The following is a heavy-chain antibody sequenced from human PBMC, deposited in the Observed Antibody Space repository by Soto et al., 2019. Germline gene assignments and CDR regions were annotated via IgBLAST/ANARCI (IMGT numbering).Heavy chain of an antibody. D-gene: IGHD3-3*01. J-gene: IGHJ6*02. CDR1: RFTFSTFA. CDR3: AKRGITIFGVVTNYYSGVDV. CDR2: ISGSGGFT. V-gene: IGHV3-23*01. Sequence: EAQLLESGGGLVQPGGSLRLSCDASRFTFSTFAMSWVRQAPGQGLEWVSVISGSGGFTYYADSVKGRFTISRDNSKNTLILQMNSLRVEDTAVYYCAKRGITIFGVVTNYYSGVDVWVQGTTVTVSS.